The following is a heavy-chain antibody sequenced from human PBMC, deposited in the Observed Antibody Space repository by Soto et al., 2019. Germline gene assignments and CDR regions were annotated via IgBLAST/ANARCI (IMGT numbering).Heavy chain of an antibody. CDR3: ARDRVYYYDSSGYYNFEY. J-gene: IGHJ4*02. D-gene: IGHD3-22*01. V-gene: IGHV3-30*09. Sequence: QVQLVESGGGVVQPGRSLRLSCAASGFTFNNYAMHWVRQAPGKGLEWVAVISYDGNNQYYADSVKGRFAISRDNSKNTLYLQMNSLRDEDTAEYYCARDRVYYYDSSGYYNFEYWGQGSLVTVSS. CDR1: GFTFNNYA. CDR2: ISYDGNNQ.